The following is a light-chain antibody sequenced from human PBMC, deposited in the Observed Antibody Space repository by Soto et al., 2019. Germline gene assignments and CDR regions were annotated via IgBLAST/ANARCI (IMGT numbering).Light chain of an antibody. V-gene: IGKV1-39*01. CDR3: QQSYTTPVYS. CDR1: QSLLHSNGYNY. CDR2: AAY. Sequence: TQSTLSLPVTPGEPPSISCRSSQSLLHSNGYNYLNWYQQTLVEAPKLLSYAAYNLQSGVPSRFSGSGSGTDFTLTISSLQPEDFATYFCQQSYTTPVYSFGQGTKVDIK. J-gene: IGKJ2*01.